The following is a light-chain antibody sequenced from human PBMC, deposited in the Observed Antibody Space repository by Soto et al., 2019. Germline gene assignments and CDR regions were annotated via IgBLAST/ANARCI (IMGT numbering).Light chain of an antibody. J-gene: IGKJ1*01. CDR2: DAS. V-gene: IGKV1-5*01. Sequence: DIQMTQSPSTLSASVGDRVTITCPASQSISSWLAWYQQKTGKAPKLLIYDASSLQSGVPSRFRGSGSGTEFTLTMSSLQPDDFATYYCQQYDSYPWTFGQGTKV. CDR3: QQYDSYPWT. CDR1: QSISSW.